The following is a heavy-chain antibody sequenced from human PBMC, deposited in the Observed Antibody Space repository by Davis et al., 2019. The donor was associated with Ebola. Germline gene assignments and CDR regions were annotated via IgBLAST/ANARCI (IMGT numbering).Heavy chain of an antibody. V-gene: IGHV5-51*01. Sequence: GESLKISCQGSGYSFTSYWIGWVRQMPGKGLEWMGIIYPGDSDTRYSPSFQGQVTISADKSISTAYLQWSSLKASDTAMYYCARELVLAGYYYYGMDVWGQGTTVTVSS. J-gene: IGHJ6*02. CDR2: IYPGDSDT. CDR3: ARELVLAGYYYYGMDV. CDR1: GYSFTSYW. D-gene: IGHD1-14*01.